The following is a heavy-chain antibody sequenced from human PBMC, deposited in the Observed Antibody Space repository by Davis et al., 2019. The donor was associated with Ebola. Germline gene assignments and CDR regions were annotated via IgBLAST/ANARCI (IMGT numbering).Heavy chain of an antibody. V-gene: IGHV3-73*01. CDR3: THTDSIAAQDY. CDR2: IRSKANSYAT. CDR1: GFTFSNAW. Sequence: GESLKISCAASGFTFSNAWMSWVRQAPGKGLEWVGRIRSKANSYATAYAASVKGRFTISRDDSKNTAYLQMNSLKTEDTAVYYCTHTDSIAAQDYWGQGTLVTVSS. D-gene: IGHD6-6*01. J-gene: IGHJ4*02.